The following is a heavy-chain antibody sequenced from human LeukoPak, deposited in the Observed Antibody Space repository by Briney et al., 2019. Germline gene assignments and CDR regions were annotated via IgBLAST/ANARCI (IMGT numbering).Heavy chain of an antibody. CDR1: GFTFDDYT. Sequence: PGGSLRDSCAASGFTFDDYTMHWVRQALGEGREWGSGISWNSGSIGYADSVKGRFTISRDNAKNSLYLQMNSLRAEDTALYYCAKEHGSSWYVFWFDPWGQGTLVTVSS. CDR3: AKEHGSSWYVFWFDP. D-gene: IGHD6-13*01. CDR2: ISWNSGSI. V-gene: IGHV3-9*01. J-gene: IGHJ5*02.